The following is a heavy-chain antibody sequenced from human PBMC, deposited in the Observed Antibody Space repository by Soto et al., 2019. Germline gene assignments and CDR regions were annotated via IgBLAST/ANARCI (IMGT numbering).Heavy chain of an antibody. CDR2: IYHSGST. J-gene: IGHJ4*02. D-gene: IGHD6-19*01. Sequence: SETLSLTCAVSGYSISSGYYLGRSRQPPGKGLEWIGSIYHSGSTYYNPSLKSRVTISVDTSKNQFSLKLSSVTAADTAVYYCARWRSSGWHYYFDYWGQGTLVTVSS. V-gene: IGHV4-38-2*01. CDR3: ARWRSSGWHYYFDY. CDR1: GYSISSGYY.